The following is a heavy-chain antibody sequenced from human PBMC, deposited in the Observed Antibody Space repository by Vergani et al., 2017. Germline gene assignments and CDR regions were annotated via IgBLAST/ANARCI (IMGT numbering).Heavy chain of an antibody. CDR2: IYSGGSP. V-gene: IGHV3-53*04. CDR3: ARDRVYMVANNTYCDYYYGMDV. J-gene: IGHJ6*02. CDR1: GFTVSSNY. D-gene: IGHD5-12*01. Sequence: EVKLVESGGGLVQPGGSLRLSCAASGFTVSSNYMSWVRHAPGKALEWVSVIYSGGSPYYADSVNGRFTISRNNSKNTLYLQMNSLRAEDTAVYFCARDRVYMVANNTYCDYYYGMDVWGQGTTVTVSS.